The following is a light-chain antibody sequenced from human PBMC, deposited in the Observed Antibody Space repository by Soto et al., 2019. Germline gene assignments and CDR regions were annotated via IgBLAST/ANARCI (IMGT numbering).Light chain of an antibody. CDR3: QSYDSSLSGGV. Sequence: QSVLTQPPSVSGAPGQRVTISCTGSSSNIGAGYDVQWYQQLPGTAPKLLIYGNNNRPSGVPDRFSASKSGTSASLAITGLQAEDEADYYCQSYDSSLSGGVFGGGTKVTVL. J-gene: IGLJ3*02. CDR2: GNN. V-gene: IGLV1-40*01. CDR1: SSNIGAGYD.